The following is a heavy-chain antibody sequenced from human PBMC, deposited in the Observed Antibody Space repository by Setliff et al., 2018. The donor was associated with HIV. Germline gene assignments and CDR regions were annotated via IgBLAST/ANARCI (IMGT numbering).Heavy chain of an antibody. V-gene: IGHV1-2*02. Sequence: ASVKVSCKASGYTFIDYFIHWVRQAPGQGLEWMAYINPNSGDSKTAQKFQGRVTVTRDTSIATAYMELSSLTSGDTAVYHCARDCFPHSRRNFGSGDYFHFWGQGSRVTVS. D-gene: IGHD3-10*01. J-gene: IGHJ4*02. CDR3: ARDCFPHSRRNFGSGDYFHF. CDR1: GYTFIDYF. CDR2: INPNSGDS.